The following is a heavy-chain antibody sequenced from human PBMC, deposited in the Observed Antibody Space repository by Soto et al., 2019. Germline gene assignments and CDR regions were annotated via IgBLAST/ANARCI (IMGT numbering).Heavy chain of an antibody. V-gene: IGHV3-64*01. CDR1: GFTFSSYA. D-gene: IGHD6-13*01. Sequence: EVQLVGSGGGLVQPGGSLRLSCAASGFTFSSYAMHWVRQAPGKGLEYVSAISSNGGSTYYANSVKGRFTISRDNSKNTLYLQMGSLRAEDMAVYYCARGSSSWCGCMDVWGQGTTVTVSS. J-gene: IGHJ6*02. CDR2: ISSNGGST. CDR3: ARGSSSWCGCMDV.